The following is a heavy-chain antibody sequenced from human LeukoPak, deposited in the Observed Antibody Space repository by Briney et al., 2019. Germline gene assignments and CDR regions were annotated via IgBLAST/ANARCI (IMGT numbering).Heavy chain of an antibody. CDR1: GFTFSSYA. CDR3: AKGVWTDYTITHFDY. CDR2: ISGSGGST. D-gene: IGHD3/OR15-3a*01. V-gene: IGHV3-23*01. J-gene: IGHJ4*02. Sequence: PGGSLRLSCAASGFTFSSYAMSWVRQAPWKGLEWVSSISGSGGSTYYADSVKGRFTLSRDNSKNTLYLQMNSLRAEDTAVYYCAKGVWTDYTITHFDYWGRGTLVTVSS.